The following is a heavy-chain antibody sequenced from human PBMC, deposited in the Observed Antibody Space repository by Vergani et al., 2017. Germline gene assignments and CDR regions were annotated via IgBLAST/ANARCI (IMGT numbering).Heavy chain of an antibody. D-gene: IGHD3-9*01. Sequence: QVQVLQSGAAVKKSGASVKVSCKTSGYTFSNYYMHWVRQAPGQGLEWMGIINPSVGHTNYAQKFQGRVTMTRDTSTSTVYMELSSLRSEDTAIYYCARGDYGMLTGYRYWGQGTLVTGSA. V-gene: IGHV1-46*03. CDR3: ARGDYGMLTGYRY. J-gene: IGHJ4*02. CDR2: INPSVGHT. CDR1: GYTFSNYY.